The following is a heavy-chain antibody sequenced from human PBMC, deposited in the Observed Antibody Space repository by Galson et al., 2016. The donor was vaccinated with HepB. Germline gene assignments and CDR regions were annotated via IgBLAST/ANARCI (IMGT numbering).Heavy chain of an antibody. D-gene: IGHD1-14*01. Sequence: SVKVSCKASGGTFSSYGISWVRQAPGQGLEWMGAIIPIVSTTKYGQKFKGRVKITADKVTKTAYMEVSSLRSADTAVYYCARVTGGDGMDVWGQGTTVTLSS. CDR3: ARVTGGDGMDV. V-gene: IGHV1-69*06. J-gene: IGHJ6*02. CDR1: GGTFSSYG. CDR2: IIPIVSTT.